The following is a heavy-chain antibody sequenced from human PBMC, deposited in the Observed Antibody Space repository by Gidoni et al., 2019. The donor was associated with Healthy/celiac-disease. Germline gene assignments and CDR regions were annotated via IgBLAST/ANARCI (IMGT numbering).Heavy chain of an antibody. J-gene: IGHJ6*02. CDR2: TYHSGST. V-gene: IGHV4-4*02. CDR1: AGSISSSNW. Sequence: QVQLQESGPGLVKPSGTLSLTCAVSAGSISSSNWWSWVRQPPGKGLEWIGETYHSGSTNYNPYLKSRVTRSVDKSKNQFSRKLSSVTAADTAVYYCARTEAGETPAAIRSYYYYGMDVWDQGTTVTVSS. CDR3: ARTEAGETPAAIRSYYYYGMDV. D-gene: IGHD2-2*01.